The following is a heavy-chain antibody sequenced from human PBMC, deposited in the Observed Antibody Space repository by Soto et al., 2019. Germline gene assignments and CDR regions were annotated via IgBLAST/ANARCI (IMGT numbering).Heavy chain of an antibody. V-gene: IGHV3-30*18. D-gene: IGHD6-13*01. J-gene: IGHJ4*02. CDR3: AKGNGVAAAYYFDY. CDR2: ISYDGSNK. CDR1: GFTFSSYG. Sequence: GGSLRLSCAASGFTFSSYGMHWVRQAPGKGLEWVAVISYDGSNKYYADSVKGRFTISRDNSKNTLYLQMNSLRAEDTAVYYCAKGNGVAAAYYFDYWGQGTLVTVSS.